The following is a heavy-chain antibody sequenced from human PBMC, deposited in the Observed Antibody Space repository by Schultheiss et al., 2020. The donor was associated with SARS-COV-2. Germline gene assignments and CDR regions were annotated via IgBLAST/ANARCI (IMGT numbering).Heavy chain of an antibody. CDR1: GFTFSSYA. J-gene: IGHJ4*02. CDR2: ISGSGGST. V-gene: IGHV3-23*01. CDR3: TGGYCSGGSCY. Sequence: GGSLRLSCAASGFTFSSYAMSWVRQAPGKGLEWVSAISGSGGSTYYADSVKGRFTISRDNSKNTLYLQMNSLRAEDTAVYYCTGGYCSGGSCYWGQGTLVTVSS. D-gene: IGHD2-15*01.